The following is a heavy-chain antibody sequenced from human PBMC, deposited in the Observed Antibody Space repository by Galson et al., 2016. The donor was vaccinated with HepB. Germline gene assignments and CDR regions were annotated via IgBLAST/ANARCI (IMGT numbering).Heavy chain of an antibody. CDR2: IDWDEDK. CDR3: ARMKKYYYGMDV. CDR1: GFSLSTSGMC. Sequence: PALVKPTQTLTLTCTFSGFSLSTSGMCVSWIRQPPGKALEWLALIDWDEDKYYSTSLKTRLTSSKDTSKNQVVLTMTNMDPVDTATYDCARMKKYYYGMDVWGQGITVTVSS. J-gene: IGHJ6*02. V-gene: IGHV2-70*01.